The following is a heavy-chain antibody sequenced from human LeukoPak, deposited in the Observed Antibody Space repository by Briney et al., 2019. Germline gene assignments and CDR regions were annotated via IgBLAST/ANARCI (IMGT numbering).Heavy chain of an antibody. D-gene: IGHD6-13*01. CDR1: GGTFSSYA. Sequence: SVKVSCKASGGTFSSYAISWVRQAPGQGLEWMGRIIPILGIANYAQKFQGRVTITADKSTSTAYMELSSLRSEDTAVYYCARDVGSSSSWSYNWFDPWGQGTLVTVSS. CDR3: ARDVGSSSSWSYNWFDP. V-gene: IGHV1-69*04. J-gene: IGHJ5*02. CDR2: IIPILGIA.